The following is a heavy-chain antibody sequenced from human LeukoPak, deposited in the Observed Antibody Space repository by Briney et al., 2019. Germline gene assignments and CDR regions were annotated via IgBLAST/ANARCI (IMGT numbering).Heavy chain of an antibody. V-gene: IGHV3-74*01. D-gene: IGHD3-10*01. CDR3: ARVVPPTDYGSGSYFWDPYYFDY. J-gene: IGHJ4*02. CDR2: ISGDGSST. Sequence: PGGSLRLSCAASGFTFSSYWMHWVRQAPGKGLVWVSRISGDGSSTSYADSVKGRFTISRDNAKNTLYLQMNSLRAEDTAVYYCARVVPPTDYGSGSYFWDPYYFDYWGQGTLVTVSS. CDR1: GFTFSSYW.